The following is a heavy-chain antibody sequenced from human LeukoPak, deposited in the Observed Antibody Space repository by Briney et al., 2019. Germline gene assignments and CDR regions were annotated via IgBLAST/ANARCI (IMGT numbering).Heavy chain of an antibody. D-gene: IGHD5-12*01. CDR3: ARVEDSGYDYRGRFNP. J-gene: IGHJ5*02. Sequence: PSETLSLTCTVSGGSISTYYWSWIRQPPGKGLEWIGYIYYTGSTNYNPSLKSRVTISVDTSKNQFSLKLSSVTAADTAVYYCARVEDSGYDYRGRFNPWGQGTLVTVSS. CDR1: GGSISTYY. V-gene: IGHV4-59*12. CDR2: IYYTGST.